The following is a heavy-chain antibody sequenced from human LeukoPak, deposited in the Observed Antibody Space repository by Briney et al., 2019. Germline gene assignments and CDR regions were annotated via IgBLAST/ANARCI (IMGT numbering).Heavy chain of an antibody. V-gene: IGHV4-59*08. CDR2: IHYSGST. CDR1: GGSINSYY. Sequence: PSETLSLTCTVSGGSINSYYWSWIRQPPGRGLEWIVSIHYSGSTSYNPSLRSRVTISVDKSKNQFFLKLSSVTAADTAVYYCARHRTAAAAAFDYWGQGTLVTVSS. CDR3: ARHRTAAAAAFDY. D-gene: IGHD6-13*01. J-gene: IGHJ4*02.